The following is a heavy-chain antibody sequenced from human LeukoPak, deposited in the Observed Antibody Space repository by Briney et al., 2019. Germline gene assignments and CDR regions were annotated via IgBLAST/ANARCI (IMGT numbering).Heavy chain of an antibody. CDR1: GFTFSSYG. D-gene: IGHD3-22*01. CDR3: AKGLYDSSGYYPFGFDY. V-gene: IGHV3-30*18. Sequence: PGGSLRLSCAASGFTFSSYGMHWVRQAPGKGLEWVAVISYDGSNKYYADSVKGRFTISRDNSKNTLYLQMNSLRAEDTAVYYCAKGLYDSSGYYPFGFDYWGQGTLVTVSS. CDR2: ISYDGSNK. J-gene: IGHJ4*02.